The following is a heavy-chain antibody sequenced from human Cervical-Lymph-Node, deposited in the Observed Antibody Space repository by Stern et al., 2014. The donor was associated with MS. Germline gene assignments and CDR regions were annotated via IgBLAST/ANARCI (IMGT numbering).Heavy chain of an antibody. CDR3: ATDRDDFRSGYSAPTKGYGLDV. D-gene: IGHD3-3*01. CDR2: FDPEDGET. J-gene: IGHJ6*02. V-gene: IGHV1-24*01. CDR1: GYTLTELS. Sequence: QVQLVESGAEVKKPGASVKVSCKVSGYTLTELSMHWVRQAPGKGLEWMGGFDPEDGETIYPQKLQGRVTMTEDTSTDTAYMELSSLRSEDTAVYYCATDRDDFRSGYSAPTKGYGLDVWGQGTTVTVTS.